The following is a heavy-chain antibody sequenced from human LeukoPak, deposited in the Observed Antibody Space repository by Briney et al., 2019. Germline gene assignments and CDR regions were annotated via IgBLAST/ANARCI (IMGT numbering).Heavy chain of an antibody. CDR1: GFTLSSYW. D-gene: IGHD1-26*01. V-gene: IGHV3-7*01. Sequence: GGSLRLSCAASGFTLSSYWMSWVRQAPGKELEWVANIKRDGSEKYYVDSVKGRFTISRDNAKNSLYLQMNSLRVEDTAVYYCVRDDGATKPCWGQGTLVTVSS. J-gene: IGHJ4*02. CDR3: VRDDGATKPC. CDR2: IKRDGSEK.